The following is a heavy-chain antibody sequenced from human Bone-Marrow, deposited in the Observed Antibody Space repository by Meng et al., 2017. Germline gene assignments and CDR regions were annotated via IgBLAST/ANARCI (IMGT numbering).Heavy chain of an antibody. CDR1: GYTFTSYA. Sequence: ASVKVSCKASGYTFTSYAMHWVRQAPGQRLERMGWINAGNGNTKYSQKFQGRVTITRDTSASTAYMELSSLRSEDTAVYYCARSIIRSVFGGGYYYYGMDVWGQGTTVTVSS. V-gene: IGHV1-3*01. CDR3: ARSIIRSVFGGGYYYYGMDV. D-gene: IGHD3-16*01. CDR2: INAGNGNT. J-gene: IGHJ6*02.